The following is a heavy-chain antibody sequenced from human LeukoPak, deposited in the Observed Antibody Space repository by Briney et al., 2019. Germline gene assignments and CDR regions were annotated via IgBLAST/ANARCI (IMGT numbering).Heavy chain of an antibody. CDR3: ARDRTYYDILTGRTGGFDP. CDR2: IYYSGST. Sequence: SETLSLTCTVSGGSISSYYWSWIRQPPGKGLEWIGYIYYSGSTNYNPSLKSRVTISVDTSKNQFSLKLSSVTAADTAVYYCARDRTYYDILTGRTGGFDPWGQGTLVTVSS. J-gene: IGHJ5*02. CDR1: GGSISSYY. D-gene: IGHD3-9*01. V-gene: IGHV4-59*12.